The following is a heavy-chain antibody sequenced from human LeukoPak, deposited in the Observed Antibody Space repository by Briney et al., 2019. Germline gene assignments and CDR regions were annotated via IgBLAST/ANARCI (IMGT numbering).Heavy chain of an antibody. V-gene: IGHV3-11*06. CDR3: ARVGGYSYGIDAFDI. CDR2: NSSSSSYT. J-gene: IGHJ3*02. CDR1: GFTFSDYC. D-gene: IGHD5-18*01. Sequence: GRSLRLSCAVSGFTFSDYCMSWIRQAPGKGLEWLSYNSSSSSYTNYADSVKGRFTISRDNAKNSLYLQMNSLRAEDTAVYYCARVGGYSYGIDAFDIWGQGTMVTVSS.